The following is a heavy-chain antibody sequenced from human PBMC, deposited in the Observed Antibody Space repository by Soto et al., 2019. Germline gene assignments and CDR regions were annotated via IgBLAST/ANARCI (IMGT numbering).Heavy chain of an antibody. CDR2: INPKSGGT. V-gene: IGHV1-2*02. CDR3: ARDLAKGGGSAGFDY. CDR1: GYTFTVYY. Sequence: GASVKVSCKASGYTFTVYYMHWVRQAPGRGLEWMGWINPKSGGTMYPQKFQGRVTMTWDTSISTAYMALTRLRSDDTAVHYCARDLAKGGGSAGFDYWGQGTLVTVSS. D-gene: IGHD1-26*01. J-gene: IGHJ4*02.